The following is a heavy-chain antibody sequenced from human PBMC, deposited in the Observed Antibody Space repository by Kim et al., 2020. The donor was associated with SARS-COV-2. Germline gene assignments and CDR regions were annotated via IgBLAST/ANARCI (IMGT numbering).Heavy chain of an antibody. V-gene: IGHV4-39*07. CDR1: GGSISSSSYY. J-gene: IGHJ6*02. D-gene: IGHD6-19*01. Sequence: SETLSLTCTVSGGSISSSSYYWGWIRQPPGKGLEWIGSIYYSWSTYYNPSLKSRVTISVDTSKNQFSLKLSSVTAADTAVYYCARDAAVADPWYYGMDVWGQGTTVTVSS. CDR2: IYYSWST. CDR3: ARDAAVADPWYYGMDV.